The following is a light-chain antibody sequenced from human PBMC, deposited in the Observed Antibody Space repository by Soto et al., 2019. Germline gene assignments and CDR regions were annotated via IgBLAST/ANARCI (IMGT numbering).Light chain of an antibody. CDR2: GAS. Sequence: EVVLTQSPATLSLSPGERATLSCRASQSVSNNFLAWYQQKPGQTPRLLIYGASNRATGIPDRFSGTGSGTDFTLTITRLEPEDFAVYYCQQYGGSPLVTFGGGTKVEL. CDR3: QQYGGSPLVT. CDR1: QSVSNNF. J-gene: IGKJ4*01. V-gene: IGKV3-20*01.